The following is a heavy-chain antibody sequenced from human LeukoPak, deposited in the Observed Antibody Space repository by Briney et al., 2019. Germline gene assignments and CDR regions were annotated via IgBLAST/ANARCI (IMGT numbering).Heavy chain of an antibody. CDR1: GHTFTSYG. V-gene: IGHV1-18*01. Sequence: ASVKVACKASGHTFTSYGISWVRQAPGQGLEWMGWISAYNGNTNYAQKLQGRVTMTTDTSTSTAYMELRSLRSDDTAVYYCARGVWGNCGGDCYPNRSDYWGQGTLVTVSS. CDR3: ARGVWGNCGGDCYPNRSDY. CDR2: ISAYNGNT. D-gene: IGHD2-21*02. J-gene: IGHJ4*02.